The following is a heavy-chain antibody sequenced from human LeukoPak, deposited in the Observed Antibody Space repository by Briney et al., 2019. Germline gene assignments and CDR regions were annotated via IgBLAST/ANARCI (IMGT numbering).Heavy chain of an antibody. D-gene: IGHD3-10*01. V-gene: IGHV1-18*01. CDR1: GYTFTSYG. J-gene: IGHJ4*02. CDR3: ARESHVTREDY. CDR2: ISGYDGNT. Sequence: GESLKISCKASGYTFTSYGISWVRQAPGQGLEWMGWISGYDGNTDYAQKFQGRLTMTTDTSTSTAYMELRSLRPDDTAVYYCARESHVTREDYWGRGTLVTVSS.